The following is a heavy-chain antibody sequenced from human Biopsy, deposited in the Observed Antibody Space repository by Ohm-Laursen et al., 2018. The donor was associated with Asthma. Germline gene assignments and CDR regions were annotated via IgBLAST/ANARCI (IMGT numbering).Heavy chain of an antibody. V-gene: IGHV1-69*13. Sequence: SVKVSCKSLGGTFNTYVIGWVRQAPGQGLEWMGGINSVFGATTYPQKFQDRVTITADDSTSTVYMELSSLRSEDKAVYYCARKAGSCISRTCYSLDFWGQGTLVTVSS. CDR1: GGTFNTYV. CDR3: ARKAGSCISRTCYSLDF. CDR2: INSVFGAT. D-gene: IGHD2-2*01. J-gene: IGHJ4*02.